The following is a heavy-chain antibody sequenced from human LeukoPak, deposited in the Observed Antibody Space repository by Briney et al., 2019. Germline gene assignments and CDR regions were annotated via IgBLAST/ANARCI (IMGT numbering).Heavy chain of an antibody. CDR1: GFTFSSYA. J-gene: IGHJ4*02. CDR3: AKYSSGPIDY. CDR2: VSGSGGST. D-gene: IGHD6-19*01. V-gene: IGHV3-23*01. Sequence: PGGSLRLSCAASGFTFSSYAMSWVRQAPGKGLEWVSVVSGSGGSTYYADSVKGRFTISRDNSKNTLYLQMNSLRAEDTAVYYCAKYSSGPIDYWGQGTLVTVSS.